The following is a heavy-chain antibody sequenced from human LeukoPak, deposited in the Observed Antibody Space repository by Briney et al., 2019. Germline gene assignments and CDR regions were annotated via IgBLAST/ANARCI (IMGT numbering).Heavy chain of an antibody. CDR1: GFTFSTYA. CDR2: ISGSGDST. CDR3: AKGGAGYYSSTSCLYYFDY. Sequence: GGSLRLSCAASGFTFSTYAMNWVRQAPGKGLEWVSTISGSGDSTYYADSVKGRFTISRDNSKNTLLLQMNSLRAEDTAVYYCAKGGAGYYSSTSCLYYFDYWGQGTLVTVST. J-gene: IGHJ4*02. V-gene: IGHV3-23*01. D-gene: IGHD2-2*01.